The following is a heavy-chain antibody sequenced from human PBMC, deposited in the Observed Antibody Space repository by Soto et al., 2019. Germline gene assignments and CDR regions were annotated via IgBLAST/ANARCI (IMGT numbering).Heavy chain of an antibody. CDR3: AAEGVTGHPTSYYYYYGMDV. CDR1: GFTFTSSA. Sequence: GASVKVSCKASGFTFTSSAVQWVRQARGQRLEWIGWIVVGSGNTNYAQKFQERVTITRDMSTSTAYMELSSLRSEDTAVYYCAAEGVTGHPTSYYYYYGMDVWGQGTPVTVSS. V-gene: IGHV1-58*01. CDR2: IVVGSGNT. J-gene: IGHJ6*02. D-gene: IGHD2-21*02.